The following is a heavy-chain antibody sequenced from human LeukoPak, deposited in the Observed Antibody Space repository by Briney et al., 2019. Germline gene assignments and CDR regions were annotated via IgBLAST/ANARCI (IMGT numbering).Heavy chain of an antibody. CDR2: IIPIFGTA. J-gene: IGHJ5*02. CDR1: GGTFSSYA. Sequence: SVKVSCKASGGTFSSYAISWVRQAPGQGLEWMGGIIPIFGTAIYAQKFQGRVTITTDESTSTAYMELSSLRSEDTAVYYCARGGMTTVTKRWFDPWGQGTLVTVSS. D-gene: IGHD4-17*01. V-gene: IGHV1-69*05. CDR3: ARGGMTTVTKRWFDP.